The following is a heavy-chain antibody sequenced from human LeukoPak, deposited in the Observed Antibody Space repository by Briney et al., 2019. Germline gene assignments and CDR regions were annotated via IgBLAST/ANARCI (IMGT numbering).Heavy chain of an antibody. CDR3: ARGIDSSGYLEYFQH. Sequence: GSSVKVSCKASGGTFSSYTISWVRQAPGQGLEWMGRIIPILGIANYAQKFQGRVTIPADKSTSTAYMELSSLRSEDTAVYYCARGIDSSGYLEYFQHWGQGTMVTVSS. D-gene: IGHD3-22*01. CDR2: IIPILGIA. V-gene: IGHV1-69*02. CDR1: GGTFSSYT. J-gene: IGHJ1*01.